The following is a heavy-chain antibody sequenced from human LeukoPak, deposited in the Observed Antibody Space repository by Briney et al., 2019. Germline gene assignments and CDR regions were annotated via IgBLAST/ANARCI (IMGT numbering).Heavy chain of an antibody. Sequence: PSETLSLTCTVSGGSISSYYWSWIRQPPGKGLEWIGYIYYSGSTNYNPSLKSRVTISVDTSKNQFSLKLSSVTAADTAVYYCARYSYGGPTEDYYYYYYMDVWGKGTTVTVSS. D-gene: IGHD3-16*01. CDR2: IYYSGST. CDR3: ARYSYGGPTEDYYYYYYMDV. V-gene: IGHV4-59*01. J-gene: IGHJ6*03. CDR1: GGSISSYY.